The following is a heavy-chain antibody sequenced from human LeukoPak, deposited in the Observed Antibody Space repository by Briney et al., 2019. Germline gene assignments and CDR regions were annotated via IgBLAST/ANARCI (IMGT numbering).Heavy chain of an antibody. D-gene: IGHD6-19*01. CDR1: GLTFSSYG. J-gene: IGHJ4*02. CDR3: AKERTPRYSSAWPLDY. V-gene: IGHV3-30*18. CDR2: ISYDGNTK. Sequence: GGSLRLSCAASGLTFSSYGMHWVRQAPGKGLERVAVISYDGNTKYYADSVKGRFTISRDNSKNTLYLQMNSLRAEDTAMYYCAKERTPRYSSAWPLDYWGQGTLVTVSS.